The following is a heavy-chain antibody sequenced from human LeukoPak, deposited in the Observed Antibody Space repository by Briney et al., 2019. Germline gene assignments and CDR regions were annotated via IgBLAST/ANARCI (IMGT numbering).Heavy chain of an antibody. J-gene: IGHJ3*02. CDR1: GFTFSSYA. D-gene: IGHD3-10*01. CDR3: ARRLLWFGEPRAFDI. Sequence: GGSLRLSCAASGFTFSSYAMSWVRQAPGKGLEWVSAISGSGGSTYYADSVKGRFTISRDNAKNSLYLQMNSLRAEDTAVYYCARRLLWFGEPRAFDIWGQGTMVTVSS. V-gene: IGHV3-23*01. CDR2: ISGSGGST.